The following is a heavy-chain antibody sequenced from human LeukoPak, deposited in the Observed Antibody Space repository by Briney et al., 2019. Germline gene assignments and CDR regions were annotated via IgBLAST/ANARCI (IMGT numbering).Heavy chain of an antibody. CDR2: MNPNSGNT. CDR3: ARDHKTSITIFGVVIRYYFNY. D-gene: IGHD3-3*01. Sequence: ASVRVSCKASGYTFTSYDINWVRQATGQGLEWMGWMNPNSGNTGYAQKFRGRVTITRNTAISTAYMELSSMRSEDTAVYYCARDHKTSITIFGVVIRYYFNYWGQGTLVTVSS. J-gene: IGHJ4*02. CDR1: GYTFTSYD. V-gene: IGHV1-8*03.